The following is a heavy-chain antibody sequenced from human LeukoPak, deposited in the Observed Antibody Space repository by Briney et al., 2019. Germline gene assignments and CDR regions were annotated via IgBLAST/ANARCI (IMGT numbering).Heavy chain of an antibody. J-gene: IGHJ6*03. V-gene: IGHV3-23*01. Sequence: GGSLRLSCAASGFTFSSYWMSWVRQAPGKGLEWVSAISGSGGSTYYADSVKGRFTISRDNSKNTLYLQMNSLRAEDTAVYYCAKDSKSSEELTYYDFWSGYYWTYYYYYMDVWGKGTTVTVSS. CDR1: GFTFSSYW. CDR3: AKDSKSSEELTYYDFWSGYYWTYYYYYMDV. D-gene: IGHD3-3*01. CDR2: ISGSGGST.